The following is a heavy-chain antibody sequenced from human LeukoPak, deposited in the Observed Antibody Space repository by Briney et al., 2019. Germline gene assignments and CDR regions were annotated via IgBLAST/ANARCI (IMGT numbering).Heavy chain of an antibody. CDR1: GFTFSENW. CDR3: ASLDRYYDFWSGYYTSFDY. J-gene: IGHJ4*02. Sequence: PGGSLRLSCAASGFTFSENWMSRVRQAPGKGLEWVANMKHDGREIYYVDSVKGRFTISRDNSKNSLYLQMNSLRAEDTAVYYYASLDRYYDFWSGYYTSFDYWGQGTLVTVSS. CDR2: MKHDGREI. D-gene: IGHD3-3*01. V-gene: IGHV3-7*01.